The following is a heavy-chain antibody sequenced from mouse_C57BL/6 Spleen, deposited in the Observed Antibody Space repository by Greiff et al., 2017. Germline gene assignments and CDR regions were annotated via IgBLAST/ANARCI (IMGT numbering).Heavy chain of an antibody. Sequence: QVTLKESGPGILQPSQTLSLTCSFSGFSLSTFGMGVGWIRQPSGKGLEWLAHIWWDDDKYYNPALKSRLTISKDTSKNQVFLKIANVDTADTATYYCARIDHYYGSSHYYYAMDYWGQGTSVTVSS. CDR3: ARIDHYYGSSHYYYAMDY. J-gene: IGHJ4*01. CDR2: IWWDDDK. CDR1: GFSLSTFGMG. V-gene: IGHV8-8*01. D-gene: IGHD1-1*01.